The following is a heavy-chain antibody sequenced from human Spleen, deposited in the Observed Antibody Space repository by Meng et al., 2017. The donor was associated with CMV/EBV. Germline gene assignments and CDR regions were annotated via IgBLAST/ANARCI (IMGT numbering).Heavy chain of an antibody. Sequence: SETLSLTCTVSGGSIRSYYWSWIRQPPGKGLEWIGYIYYSGSTNYNPSLKSRVTISVDTSKNQFSLKLSSVTAADTAVYYCSRGLITMVRGVIIVKNNWFDPWGQGTLVTVSS. CDR2: IYYSGST. CDR1: GGSIRSYY. J-gene: IGHJ5*02. V-gene: IGHV4-59*12. CDR3: SRGLITMVRGVIIVKNNWFDP. D-gene: IGHD3-10*01.